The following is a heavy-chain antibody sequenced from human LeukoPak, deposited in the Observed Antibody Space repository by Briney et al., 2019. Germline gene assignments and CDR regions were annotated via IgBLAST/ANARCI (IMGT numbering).Heavy chain of an antibody. D-gene: IGHD3-22*01. Sequence: GGSLRLSCAASGFTFSSYGMHWVRQAPGKGLEWVAVISYDGSNKYYADSVKGRFTISRDNSKNTLYLQMNSLSAEDTAMYYCAKKGFFDSSSLGDYWGQGTLVTVSS. V-gene: IGHV3-30*18. CDR1: GFTFSSYG. CDR3: AKKGFFDSSSLGDY. J-gene: IGHJ4*02. CDR2: ISYDGSNK.